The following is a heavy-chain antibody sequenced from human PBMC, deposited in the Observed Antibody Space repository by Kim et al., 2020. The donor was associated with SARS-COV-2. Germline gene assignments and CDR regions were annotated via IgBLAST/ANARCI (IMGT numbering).Heavy chain of an antibody. CDR3: ASPRTPYDSSGYYFDY. D-gene: IGHD3-22*01. CDR1: GGTFSSYA. Sequence: SVKVSCKASGGTFSSYAISWVRQAPGQGLEWMGGIIPIFGTANYAQKFQGRVTITADESTSTAYMELSSLRSEDTAVYYCASPRTPYDSSGYYFDYWGQGTLVTVSS. V-gene: IGHV1-69*13. CDR2: IIPIFGTA. J-gene: IGHJ4*02.